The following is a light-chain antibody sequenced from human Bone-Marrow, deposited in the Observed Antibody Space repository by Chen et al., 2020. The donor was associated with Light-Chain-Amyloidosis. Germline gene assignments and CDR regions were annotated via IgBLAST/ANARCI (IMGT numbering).Light chain of an antibody. CDR3: QVWARSAVV. J-gene: IGLJ2*01. CDR2: RDN. V-gene: IGLV3-9*01. CDR1: AMGSEN. Sequence: SSELSQPVSMSVALGQTARIPCGAKAMGSENVHWYQQKPARAPVLVMYRDNNRPSGIPERFSGSNSGNTATLTIYRAQDGDEADYYCQVWARSAVVFGGGTKLTVL.